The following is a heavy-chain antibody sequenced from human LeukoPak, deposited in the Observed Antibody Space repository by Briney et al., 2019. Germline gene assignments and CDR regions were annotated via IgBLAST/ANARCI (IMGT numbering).Heavy chain of an antibody. CDR2: IVRVNIP. CDR3: ARDLHYCVAMDV. CDR1: GFTFSAYA. D-gene: IGHD4-17*01. Sequence: GGLLRLSCEASGFTFSAYAMTWVRQAPGKGLEWVSSIVRVNIPHSSESVKGRFAISRDNSKSMLFLQLNSLRAEDTALYYCARDLHYCVAMDVWGQGTTVT. J-gene: IGHJ6*02. V-gene: IGHV3-23*01.